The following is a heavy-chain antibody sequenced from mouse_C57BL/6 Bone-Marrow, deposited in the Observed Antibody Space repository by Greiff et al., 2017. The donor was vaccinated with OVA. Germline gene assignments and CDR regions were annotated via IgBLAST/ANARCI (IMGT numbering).Heavy chain of an antibody. J-gene: IGHJ3*01. CDR2: ISSGSSTI. V-gene: IGHV5-17*01. CDR3: AREGYDWFGY. D-gene: IGHD2-2*01. Sequence: EVMLVESGGGLVKPGGSLKLSCAASGFTFSDYGMHWVRQAPEKGLEWVAYISSGSSTIYYADTVKGRFTISRDNAKNTLFLQMTSLRSEDTAMYYCAREGYDWFGYWGQGTLVTVSA. CDR1: GFTFSDYG.